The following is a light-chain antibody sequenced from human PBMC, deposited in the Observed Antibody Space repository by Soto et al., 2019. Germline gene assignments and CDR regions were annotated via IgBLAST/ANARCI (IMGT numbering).Light chain of an antibody. V-gene: IGLV4-69*01. Sequence: QSVLTQSPSASASLGASVKLTCTLSSGHRTYAIAWHPQQPEKGPRYLMNLNSDGRHTKGDGIPDRFSGSSSGTERYLTISSLQSEDEADYYCQTWGTGLLVFGGGTKVTVL. CDR2: LNSDGRH. J-gene: IGLJ2*01. CDR3: QTWGTGLLV. CDR1: SGHRTYA.